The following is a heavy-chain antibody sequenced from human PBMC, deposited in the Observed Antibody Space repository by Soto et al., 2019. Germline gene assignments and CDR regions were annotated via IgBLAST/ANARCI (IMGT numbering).Heavy chain of an antibody. CDR3: ARGATVTFRGPYGMDV. Sequence: PGGSLRLSCAAPGFTVSSNYMSWVRQAPGKGLEWVSVIYSGGSTYYADSVKGRFTISRHNSKNTLYLQMNSLRAEDTAVYYCARGATVTFRGPYGMDVWGQGTTVTVSS. J-gene: IGHJ6*02. D-gene: IGHD4-17*01. CDR2: IYSGGST. V-gene: IGHV3-53*04. CDR1: GFTVSSNY.